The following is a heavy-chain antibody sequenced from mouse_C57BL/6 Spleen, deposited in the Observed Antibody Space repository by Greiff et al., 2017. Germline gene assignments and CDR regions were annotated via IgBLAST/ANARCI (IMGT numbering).Heavy chain of an antibody. CDR3: ARIDITTVVADY. CDR2: IWWDDDK. Sequence: VTLKESGPGILQPSQTLRLPCSFSGFSLSTFGMGVGWIRQPAWKGLEWLAHIWWDDDKYYNPALKSRLKISKDTSKNQVCLKIANVDTADTATYYCARIDITTVVADYWGQGTTLTVSS. CDR1: GFSLSTFGMG. D-gene: IGHD1-1*01. J-gene: IGHJ2*01. V-gene: IGHV8-8*01.